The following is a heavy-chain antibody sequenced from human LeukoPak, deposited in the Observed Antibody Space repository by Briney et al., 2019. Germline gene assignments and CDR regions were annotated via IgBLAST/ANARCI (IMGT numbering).Heavy chain of an antibody. CDR1: GFTFSSYS. CDR3: VKRAEDSSGYYLYYFDY. D-gene: IGHD3-22*01. V-gene: IGHV3-21*04. J-gene: IGHJ4*02. CDR2: ISSSSSYI. Sequence: GGSLRLSCAASGFTFSSYSMNWVRQAPGKGLEWVSSISSSSSYIYYAGSVRGRFSIPRDNSQNTLYLQMNSLRAEDTAVYYCVKRAEDSSGYYLYYFDYWGQGTLVTVSS.